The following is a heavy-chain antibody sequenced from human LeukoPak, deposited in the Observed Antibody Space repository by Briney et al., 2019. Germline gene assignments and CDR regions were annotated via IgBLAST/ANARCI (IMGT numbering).Heavy chain of an antibody. CDR3: GISQTRDHLFES. V-gene: IGHV3-53*01. CDR1: GIAVSGNY. J-gene: IGHJ4*02. Sequence: RAGGSLTLSCAASGIAVSGNYMSWVRQTPGKGLEWISFISINTNTFYADSVRGRFTISRDASKNTIFLHMNSLRDEDSAVYYCGISQTRDHLFESWGQGTLVTVSS. CDR2: ISINTNT.